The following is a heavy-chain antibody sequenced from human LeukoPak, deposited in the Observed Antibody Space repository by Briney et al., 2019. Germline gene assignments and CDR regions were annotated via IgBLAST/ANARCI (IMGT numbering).Heavy chain of an antibody. CDR2: INHSGST. Sequence: ASETLSLTCAVYGGSFSGYYWSWIRQPPGKGLEWIGEINHSGSTNYNPSLKSRVTISVDTSKNQFSLKLSSVTAADTAVYYCARHVGATLYYFDYWGQGTLVTVSS. D-gene: IGHD1-26*01. CDR1: GGSFSGYY. J-gene: IGHJ4*02. V-gene: IGHV4-34*01. CDR3: ARHVGATLYYFDY.